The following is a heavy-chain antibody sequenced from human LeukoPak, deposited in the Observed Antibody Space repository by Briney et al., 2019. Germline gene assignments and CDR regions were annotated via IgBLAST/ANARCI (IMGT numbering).Heavy chain of an antibody. CDR1: GFTFSSYW. CDR3: ARGRGTVTGNYFDY. J-gene: IGHJ4*02. Sequence: GGSLILSCAASGFTFSSYWMHWVRPAPGKGLVWVSRINSDGSSTSYADSVKGRFTISRDNAKNTLYLQMNSLRAEDTAVYYCARGRGTVTGNYFDYWGQGTLVTVSS. D-gene: IGHD4-11*01. CDR2: INSDGSST. V-gene: IGHV3-74*01.